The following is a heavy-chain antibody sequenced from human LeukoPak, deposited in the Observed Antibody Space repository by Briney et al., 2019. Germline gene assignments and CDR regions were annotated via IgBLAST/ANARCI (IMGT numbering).Heavy chain of an antibody. CDR3: TTVKRWEVPPSNY. Sequence: GGPLRLSCGASGFIFNNSWMNWVRQAPGKGLEWVGRIMSKTDGRTADYATPVKGRFTISRDDSKNMLYLEMNSLKTEDTAVYYCTTVKRWEVPPSNYWGQGTLVTASS. CDR2: IMSKTDGRTA. CDR1: GFIFNNSW. J-gene: IGHJ4*02. V-gene: IGHV3-15*01. D-gene: IGHD1-26*01.